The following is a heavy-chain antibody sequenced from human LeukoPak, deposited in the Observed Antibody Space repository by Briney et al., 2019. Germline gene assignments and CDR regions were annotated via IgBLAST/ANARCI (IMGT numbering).Heavy chain of an antibody. V-gene: IGHV3-30*18. Sequence: GGSLRLSCAASGFTFSSYDMHWVRQAPGKGLVWGSVISSDENNKYYADSVKGRFTISRDNSKNTLYLQMSSLRPEDTAVYYCAKEGRWLQLGGAFDIWGQGTMVTVSS. J-gene: IGHJ3*02. D-gene: IGHD5-24*01. CDR2: ISSDENNK. CDR1: GFTFSSYD. CDR3: AKEGRWLQLGGAFDI.